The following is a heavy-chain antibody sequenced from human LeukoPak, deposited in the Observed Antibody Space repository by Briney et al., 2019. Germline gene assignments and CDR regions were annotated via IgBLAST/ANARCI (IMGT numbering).Heavy chain of an antibody. CDR1: GVTFSSYA. CDR3: LLFYYYYGMDV. CDR2: ISGSGGST. V-gene: IGHV3-23*01. J-gene: IGHJ6*04. Sequence: HPGGSLRLSCAASGVTFSSYAMSWVRQAPGKGLEWVSAISGSGGSTYYADSVKGRFTISRDNSKNTLYLQMNSLRAEDTAVYYCLLFYYYYGMDVWGKGTTVTVSS. D-gene: IGHD2-21*02.